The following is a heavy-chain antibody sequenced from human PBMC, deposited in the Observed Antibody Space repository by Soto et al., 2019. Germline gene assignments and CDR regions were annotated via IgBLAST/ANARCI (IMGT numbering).Heavy chain of an antibody. CDR2: ISWNSGSI. Sequence: PGGSLRLSCAASGFTFDDYGMHWVRQGPGKGLEWVSGISWNSGSIGYAEFVKGRFTISRDNAKKSLYLQMNSLRAEDTALYFCAKSNNTGWFHFDPWGQGILVTVSS. D-gene: IGHD6-19*01. V-gene: IGHV3-9*01. J-gene: IGHJ5*02. CDR1: GFTFDDYG. CDR3: AKSNNTGWFHFDP.